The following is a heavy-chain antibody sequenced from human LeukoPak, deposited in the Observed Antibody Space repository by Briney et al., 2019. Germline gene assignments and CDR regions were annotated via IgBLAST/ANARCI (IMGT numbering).Heavy chain of an antibody. V-gene: IGHV1-2*02. CDR2: INPNSGAT. CDR1: GYTFTGYY. CDR3: ARDERYCNGDNHYPDLGY. Sequence: ASVKVSCKASGYTFTGYYMFWVRQAPGQGLEWMGWINPNSGATKYAQKFQVRVTLTRDTSIRTTYMELSSLRSDDTAVYYCARDERYCNGDNHYPDLGYWGQGTLVTVSS. J-gene: IGHJ4*02. D-gene: IGHD2-15*01.